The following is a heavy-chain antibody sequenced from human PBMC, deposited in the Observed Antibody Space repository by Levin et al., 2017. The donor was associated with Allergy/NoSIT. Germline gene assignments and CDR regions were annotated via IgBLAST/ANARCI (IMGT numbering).Heavy chain of an antibody. CDR3: ARGPNDNGVYSYGSSDAFDI. CDR1: GGSISSSSYY. V-gene: IGHV4-39*01. D-gene: IGHD5-18*01. J-gene: IGHJ3*02. CDR2: IYYSGST. Sequence: SQTLSLTCTVSGGSISSSSYYWGWIRQPPGKGLEWIGSIYYSGSTYYNPSLKSRVTISVDTSKNQFSLKLSSVTAADTAVYYCARGPNDNGVYSYGSSDAFDIWGQGTMVTVSS.